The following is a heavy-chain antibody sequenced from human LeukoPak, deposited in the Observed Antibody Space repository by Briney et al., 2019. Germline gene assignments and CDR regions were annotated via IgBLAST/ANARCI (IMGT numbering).Heavy chain of an antibody. CDR1: GGSISSCY. J-gene: IGHJ5*02. V-gene: IGHV4-59*01. D-gene: IGHD6-19*01. Sequence: SETLSLTCTVSGGSISSCYWSWIRQPPGKGLEWIGYIYYSGSTNYNPSLKSRVTISVDTSKNQFSLKLSSVTAADTAVYYCARDVSSGWSYNWFDPWGQGTLVTVSS. CDR3: ARDVSSGWSYNWFDP. CDR2: IYYSGST.